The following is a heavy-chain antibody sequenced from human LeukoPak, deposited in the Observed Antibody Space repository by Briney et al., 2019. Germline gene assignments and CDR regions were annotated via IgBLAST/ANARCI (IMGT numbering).Heavy chain of an antibody. Sequence: SETLSLTCTVSAGSIRNNAFSWGWVRQSQGKGLEWIGSISDSGTTYYSPSLKTRVSISVDTSKNQFSLKLTSVTAADTAMYYCARTASHAYYGWFDPWGQGTLVIVSS. CDR1: AGSIRNNAFS. V-gene: IGHV4-39*07. J-gene: IGHJ5*01. CDR2: ISDSGTT. D-gene: IGHD3-16*01. CDR3: ARTASHAYYGWFDP.